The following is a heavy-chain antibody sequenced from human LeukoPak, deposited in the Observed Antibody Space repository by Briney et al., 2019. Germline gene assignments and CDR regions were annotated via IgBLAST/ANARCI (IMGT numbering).Heavy chain of an antibody. CDR3: ARAPDYLYYYGMDV. Sequence: SETLSLTCTVSGGSISSYYWSWIRQPPGKGLEWIGYIYYSGSTNYNPSLKSRVTISVDTSKNQFSLKLNSVTAADTGVYYCARAPDYLYYYGMDVWDQGTTVTVSS. V-gene: IGHV4-59*01. CDR1: GGSISSYY. J-gene: IGHJ6*02. CDR2: IYYSGST. D-gene: IGHD4-11*01.